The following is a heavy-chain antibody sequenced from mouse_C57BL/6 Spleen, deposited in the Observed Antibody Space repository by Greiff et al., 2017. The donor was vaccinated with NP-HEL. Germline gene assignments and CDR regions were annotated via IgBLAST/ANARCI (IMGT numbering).Heavy chain of an antibody. CDR2: IRSKSNNYAT. D-gene: IGHD3-2*02. V-gene: IGHV10-1*01. CDR1: GFSFNTYA. Sequence: EVQGVESGGGLVQPKGSLKLSCAASGFSFNTYAMNWVRQAPGKGLEWVARIRSKSNNYATYYADSVKDRFTISRDDSESMLYLQMNNLKTEDTAMYYCVSDSSGYSWFAYWGQGTLVTVSA. CDR3: VSDSSGYSWFAY. J-gene: IGHJ3*01.